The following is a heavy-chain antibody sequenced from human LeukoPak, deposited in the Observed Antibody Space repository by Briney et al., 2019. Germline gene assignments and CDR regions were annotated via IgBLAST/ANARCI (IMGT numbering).Heavy chain of an antibody. Sequence: GASVKVSRKASGYTFTSYGISGVRQAPAQGREWMGWISAYNGNTNYAQKLQGRVTMTTDTSTSTAYMELRSLRSDDTAVYYCARDLVPKYSSGWLASGYWGQGTLVTVSS. CDR3: ARDLVPKYSSGWLASGY. J-gene: IGHJ4*02. CDR1: GYTFTSYG. D-gene: IGHD6-19*01. V-gene: IGHV1-18*04. CDR2: ISAYNGNT.